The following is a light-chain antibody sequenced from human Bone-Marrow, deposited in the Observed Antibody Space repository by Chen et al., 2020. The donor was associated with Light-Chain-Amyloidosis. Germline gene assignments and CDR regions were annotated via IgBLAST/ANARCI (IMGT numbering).Light chain of an antibody. J-gene: IGLJ3*02. CDR3: QVWDSSSDRPV. Sequence: SSVLTQPSSVSVAPGQTATIACGGNNIGSTSVHCYQQTPGQAPLLVVYDDSDRDSGIPERLSGSKSVSTATLTKSRVVAGDEADYYCQVWDSSSDRPVFGGGTKLTVL. CDR2: DDS. V-gene: IGLV3-21*02. CDR1: NIGSTS.